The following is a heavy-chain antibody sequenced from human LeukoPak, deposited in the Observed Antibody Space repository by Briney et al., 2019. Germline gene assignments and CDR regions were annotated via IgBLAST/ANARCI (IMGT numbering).Heavy chain of an antibody. D-gene: IGHD3-22*01. Sequence: GASVKVSCKASGGTFSSYAISCVRQAPGQGLEWMGIINPSGGSTSYAQKFQGRVTMTRDTSTSTVYMELSSLRSEDTAVYYCARSPPHYYDSIGPDYWGQGTLVTVSS. V-gene: IGHV1-46*01. CDR2: INPSGGST. J-gene: IGHJ4*02. CDR3: ARSPPHYYDSIGPDY. CDR1: GGTFSSYA.